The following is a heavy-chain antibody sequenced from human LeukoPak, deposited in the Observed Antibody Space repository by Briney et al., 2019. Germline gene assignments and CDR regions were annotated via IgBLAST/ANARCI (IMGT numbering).Heavy chain of an antibody. CDR3: AREVVRFGELDY. Sequence: PSETLSLTCAVYGGSFSGYYWSWIRQPPGKGLEWIGEINHSGSTNYNPPLKSRVTISVDTSKNQFSLKLSSVTAADTAVYYCAREVVRFGELDYWGQGTLVTVSS. D-gene: IGHD3-10*01. CDR1: GGSFSGYY. J-gene: IGHJ4*02. V-gene: IGHV4-34*01. CDR2: INHSGST.